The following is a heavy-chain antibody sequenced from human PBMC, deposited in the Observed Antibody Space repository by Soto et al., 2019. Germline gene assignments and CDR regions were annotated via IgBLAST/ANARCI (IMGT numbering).Heavy chain of an antibody. CDR1: GFTFGDFA. V-gene: IGHV3-23*01. J-gene: IGHJ2*01. Sequence: EVQLLESGGDLVQPGGSLRLSCAASGFTFGDFAMNWVRQAPGKGLEWVSGITGGGDYTFYADSVKGRFTISRVQSKNTVYLQMNSLRADDTALYYCVKKIAGTTTNGAYWYFDLWGRGTLVTVSS. CDR2: ITGGGDYT. D-gene: IGHD2-8*01. CDR3: VKKIAGTTTNGAYWYFDL.